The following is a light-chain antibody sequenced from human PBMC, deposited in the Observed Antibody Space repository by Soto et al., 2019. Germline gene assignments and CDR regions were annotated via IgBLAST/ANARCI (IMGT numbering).Light chain of an antibody. Sequence: KVMTQSPATLSMSPGERATLSCRASQSVNSYLAWYQQKPGQAPRLLIYGASTRATGIPARFSGSGSGTEFTLTISSPQSEDFAVYYCQQYTNWPSWTFGQGTKVEIK. V-gene: IGKV3-15*01. CDR1: QSVNSY. CDR3: QQYTNWPSWT. CDR2: GAS. J-gene: IGKJ1*01.